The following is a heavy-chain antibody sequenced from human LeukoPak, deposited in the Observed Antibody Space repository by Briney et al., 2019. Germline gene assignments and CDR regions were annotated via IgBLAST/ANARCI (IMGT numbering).Heavy chain of an antibody. J-gene: IGHJ4*02. V-gene: IGHV4-31*03. CDR2: IYYSGST. CDR1: GGSISSGGYY. D-gene: IGHD5-18*01. CDR3: ARAYPGYSYARLDY. Sequence: SSETLSLTCTVSGGSISSGGYYWSWIRQHPGKGLEWIGYIYYSGSTYYNPSLKSRVTISVDTSKNQFSLKLSSVTAADTAVYYCARAYPGYSYARLDYWGQGTLVTVSS.